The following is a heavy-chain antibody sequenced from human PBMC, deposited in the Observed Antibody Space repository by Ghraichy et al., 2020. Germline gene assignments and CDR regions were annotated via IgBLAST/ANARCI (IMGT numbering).Heavy chain of an antibody. CDR1: GFTVSSNY. D-gene: IGHD6-13*01. CDR2: IYSGGST. Sequence: GESLNISCAASGFTVSSNYMSWVRQAPGKGLEWVSVIYSGGSTYYADSVKGRFTISRHNSKNTLYLQMNSLRAEDTAVYYCARAGSSSWFDYWGQGTLVTVSS. J-gene: IGHJ4*02. CDR3: ARAGSSSWFDY. V-gene: IGHV3-53*04.